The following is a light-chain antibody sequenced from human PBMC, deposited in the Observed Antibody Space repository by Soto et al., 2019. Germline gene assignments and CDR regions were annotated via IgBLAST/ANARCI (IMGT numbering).Light chain of an antibody. CDR1: QSFRGL. J-gene: IGKJ5*01. CDR3: QQRHMWPIT. Sequence: EVVLTQSPGTLSRSPGERATLSCRASQSFRGLLAWYQQKPGQAPRLLIYDAYNRATGIPPRFSGSGSGTDFTLTISSLEPEDSAVYYCQQRHMWPITFGQGTRLEIK. V-gene: IGKV3-11*01. CDR2: DAY.